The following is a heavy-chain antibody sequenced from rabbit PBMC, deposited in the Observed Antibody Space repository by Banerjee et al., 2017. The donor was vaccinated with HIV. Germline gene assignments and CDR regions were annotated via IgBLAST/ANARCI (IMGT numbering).Heavy chain of an antibody. D-gene: IGHD4-1*01. V-gene: IGHV1S47*01. CDR1: GIDFSSYG. CDR2: IYPDYGST. Sequence: QEQLVESGGGLVTLGGSLKLSCKASGIDFSSYGISWVRQAPGKGLEWIAYIYPDYGSTDYASWVNGRFTISLDNAQNTVFLQMTSLTAADTATYFCARGGGYSSGWGAFNLWGPGTLVTVS. J-gene: IGHJ4*01. CDR3: ARGGGYSSGWGAFNL.